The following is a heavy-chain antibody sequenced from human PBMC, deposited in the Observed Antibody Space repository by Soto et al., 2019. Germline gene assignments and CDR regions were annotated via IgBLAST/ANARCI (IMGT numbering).Heavy chain of an antibody. D-gene: IGHD1-26*01. J-gene: IGHJ4*02. V-gene: IGHV3-30-3*01. CDR2: ISSDGNHK. Sequence: QVKLVESGGGVGQPGRSLILSCAASGFNVSAYTMHWVRQAPGKGLEWVAVISSDGNHKYDTDSVKGRFTISRDTYTNTLYLQMNSLRAEDTAVYYCARWEQPLFDYWGQGTLVTVSS. CDR1: GFNVSAYT. CDR3: ARWEQPLFDY.